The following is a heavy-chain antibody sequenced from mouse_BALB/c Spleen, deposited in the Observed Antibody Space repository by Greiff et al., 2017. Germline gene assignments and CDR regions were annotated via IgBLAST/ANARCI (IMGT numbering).Heavy chain of an antibody. J-gene: IGHJ3*01. D-gene: IGHD2-3*01. CDR2: INPGSGDT. CDR3: ARSTYDGYFPFDY. V-gene: IGHV1-54*01. CDR1: GNAFTNYL. Sequence: VQLQQSGAELVRPGTSVKVSCKASGNAFTNYLIEWLKQRPGQGLEWIGVINPGSGDTNYNEKFKGKATLTADKSSSTAYMQLSSLTSDDSAVYFCARSTYDGYFPFDYWGQGTLVTVSA.